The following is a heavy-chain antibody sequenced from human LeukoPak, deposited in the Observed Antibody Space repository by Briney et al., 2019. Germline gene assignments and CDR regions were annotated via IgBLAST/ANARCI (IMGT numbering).Heavy chain of an antibody. D-gene: IGHD6-13*01. CDR3: AKASSSWYHSEYFDY. CDR1: GFTFSSYA. J-gene: IGHJ4*02. Sequence: PGGSLRLSCAASGFTFSSYAMSWVRQAPGKGLEWVSAISGSGGSTYYADSVKGRFTISRDNSKNTLYLQMNSLRAEDTAVYYCAKASSSWYHSEYFDYWGQGTLVTVSS. V-gene: IGHV3-23*01. CDR2: ISGSGGST.